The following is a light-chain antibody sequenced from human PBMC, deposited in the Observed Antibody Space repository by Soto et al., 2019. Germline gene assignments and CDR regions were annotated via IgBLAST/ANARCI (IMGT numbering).Light chain of an antibody. V-gene: IGKV1-39*01. CDR3: QKANSFPVN. J-gene: IGKJ5*01. CDR2: AAY. CDR1: QTISTY. Sequence: DIQTTDSPSSLSASVVYMCTITGRASQTISTYLNWYQKKPGKAPRLLIYAAYKLQSGVPSRFSGSGSGTDFTLNISSMQPEDFATYYCQKANSFPVNCGHGKRRAIK.